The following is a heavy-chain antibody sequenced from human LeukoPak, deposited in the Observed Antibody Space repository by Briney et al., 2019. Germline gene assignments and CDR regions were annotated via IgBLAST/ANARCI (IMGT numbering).Heavy chain of an antibody. D-gene: IGHD3-22*01. CDR2: MNPNSGNT. V-gene: IGHV1-8*01. CDR3: VRWPYYYDSSGQIQFDY. CDR1: GYTFTSYD. J-gene: IGHJ4*02. Sequence: EASVKVSCKASGYTFTSYDINWVRQATGQGLEWMGWMNPNSGNTGYAQKFQGRVTMTRNTSISTAYMELSSLRSEATAVYYCVRWPYYYDSSGQIQFDYWGQGTLVTVSS.